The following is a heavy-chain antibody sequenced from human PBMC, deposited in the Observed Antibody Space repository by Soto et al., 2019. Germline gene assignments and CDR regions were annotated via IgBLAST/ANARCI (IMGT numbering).Heavy chain of an antibody. CDR1: GGSFIGYY. CDR3: ARDGYDILTGYYDYYGMDV. Sequence: SETLSLTCAVYGGSFIGYYWSWIRQPPGKGLEWIGEINHSGSTNYNPSLKSRVTISVDTSKNQFSLKLSSVTAADTAVYYCARDGYDILTGYYDYYGMDVWGQGTTVTVSS. J-gene: IGHJ6*02. CDR2: INHSGST. V-gene: IGHV4-34*01. D-gene: IGHD3-9*01.